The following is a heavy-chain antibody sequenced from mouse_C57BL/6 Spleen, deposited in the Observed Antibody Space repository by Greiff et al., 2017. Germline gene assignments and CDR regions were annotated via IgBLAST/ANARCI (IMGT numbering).Heavy chain of an antibody. V-gene: IGHV1-52*01. Sequence: QVQLKQPGAELVRPGSSVKLSCKASGYTFTSYWMHWVKQRPIQGLEWIGNIDPSDSETHYNQKFKDKATLTVDKSSSTAYMQLSSLTSEDSAVYYCASSTVVATRYFDVWGTGTTVTVSS. J-gene: IGHJ1*03. CDR2: IDPSDSET. CDR1: GYTFTSYW. CDR3: ASSTVVATRYFDV. D-gene: IGHD1-1*01.